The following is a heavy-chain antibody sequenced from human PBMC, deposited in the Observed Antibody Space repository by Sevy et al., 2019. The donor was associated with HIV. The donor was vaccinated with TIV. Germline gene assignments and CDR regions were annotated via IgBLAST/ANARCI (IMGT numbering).Heavy chain of an antibody. D-gene: IGHD3-3*01. J-gene: IGHJ6*02. CDR2: INHSGST. CDR1: GGSFSGYY. CDR3: ARDPLFRGYDFWSGYYKSRHYGMDV. Sequence: SETLSLTCAVYGGSFSGYYWSWIRQPPGKGLEWIGEINHSGSTNYNPSLKSRVTISVDTSKNQFSLKLSSVTAADTAVYYCARDPLFRGYDFWSGYYKSRHYGMDVWGQGTTVTVSS. V-gene: IGHV4-34*01.